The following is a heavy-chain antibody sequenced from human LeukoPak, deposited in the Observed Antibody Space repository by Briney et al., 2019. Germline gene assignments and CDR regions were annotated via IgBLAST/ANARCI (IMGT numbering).Heavy chain of an antibody. D-gene: IGHD1-26*01. CDR1: GYTFTSYG. V-gene: IGHV1-18*01. J-gene: IGHJ5*02. Sequence: ASVKVSCTASGYTFTSYGISWVRQAPGQGLEWMGWISAYNGNTNYAQKLQGRVTMTTDTSTSTAYKELRRLRSDDTAVYYCARAPGIVGATSWFDPWGQGTLVTVSS. CDR3: ARAPGIVGATSWFDP. CDR2: ISAYNGNT.